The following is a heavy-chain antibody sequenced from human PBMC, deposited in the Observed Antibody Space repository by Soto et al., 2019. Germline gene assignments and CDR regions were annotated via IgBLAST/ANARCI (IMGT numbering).Heavy chain of an antibody. Sequence: SETLSLTWTVSGGSVSSSSYSWGWIRQSPGKGLEWIGTIYSSENTYYNPSLLSRVTISVDTSKNEFSLRLSSVTAADTAVYYCARLNGYCISTNCHGYYGMDVWGQGTTVTVSS. CDR3: ARLNGYCISTNCHGYYGMDV. D-gene: IGHD2-2*03. V-gene: IGHV4-39*01. J-gene: IGHJ6*02. CDR2: IYSSENT. CDR1: GGSVSSSSYS.